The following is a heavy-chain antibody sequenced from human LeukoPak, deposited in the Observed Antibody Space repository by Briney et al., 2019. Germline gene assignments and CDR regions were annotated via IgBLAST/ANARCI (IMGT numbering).Heavy chain of an antibody. J-gene: IGHJ4*02. D-gene: IGHD5-18*01. CDR1: GGPFSSYA. V-gene: IGHV1-69*06. Sequence: GASVKVSCKASGGPFSSYAISWVRQAPGQGLEWMGGIIPIFGTANYAQKFQGRVTITADKSTSTAYMELSSLRSEDTAVYYCARVAGNTAMVDDIFDYWGQGTLVTVSS. CDR3: ARVAGNTAMVDDIFDY. CDR2: IIPIFGTA.